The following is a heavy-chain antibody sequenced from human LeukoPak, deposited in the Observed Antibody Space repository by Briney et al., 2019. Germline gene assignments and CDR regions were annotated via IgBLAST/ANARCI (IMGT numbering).Heavy chain of an antibody. CDR1: GFTFSSYA. J-gene: IGHJ3*02. CDR3: ARDLGYCSSTSCWNAFDM. CDR2: ISYDGSNK. V-gene: IGHV3-30*04. D-gene: IGHD2-2*01. Sequence: GGSLRLSCAASGFTFSSYAMHWVRQAPGKGLEWVAVISYDGSNKYYADSVKGRFTISRDNSKNTLYLQMNSLRAEDTAVYYCARDLGYCSSTSCWNAFDMWGQGTMVTVSS.